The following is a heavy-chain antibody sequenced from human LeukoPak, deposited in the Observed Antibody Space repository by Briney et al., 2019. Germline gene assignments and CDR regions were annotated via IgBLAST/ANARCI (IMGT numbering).Heavy chain of an antibody. D-gene: IGHD7-27*01. Sequence: ASVKVSCKASGYTFTAYTIHWVRQAPGQRLEWMGWINAGNGNTRSSQKFQGRVTITRDTSASTAYMELSSLTFEDTAVYYCARGPPNWGMVGYWGQGTLVTVSS. CDR3: ARGPPNWGMVGY. CDR2: INAGNGNT. J-gene: IGHJ4*02. V-gene: IGHV1-3*01. CDR1: GYTFTAYT.